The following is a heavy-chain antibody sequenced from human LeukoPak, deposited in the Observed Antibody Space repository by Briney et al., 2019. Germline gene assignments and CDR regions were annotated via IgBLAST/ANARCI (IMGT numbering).Heavy chain of an antibody. V-gene: IGHV4-34*01. CDR2: INHSGST. D-gene: IGHD2-15*01. Sequence: PSETLSLTCAVYGGSFSGYYWSWIRQPPGKGLEWIGEINHSGSTNYNPSLKSRVTISVDTSKNQFSLKLSSVTAADTAVYYCARGLTSGGSYGVDYWGQGTLVTVSS. CDR3: ARGLTSGGSYGVDY. CDR1: GGSFSGYY. J-gene: IGHJ4*02.